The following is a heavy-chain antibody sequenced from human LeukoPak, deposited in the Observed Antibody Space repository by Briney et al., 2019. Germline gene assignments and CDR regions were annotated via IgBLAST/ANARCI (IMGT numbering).Heavy chain of an antibody. CDR2: IYPGDSDT. CDR3: ARSIMTTLDY. J-gene: IGHJ4*02. D-gene: IGHD4-17*01. Sequence: GESLKISCKVSGYSFPSYWITWVRQMPGKGLEWMGIIYPGDSDTRYSPSFQGQVTISADKSISTAYLQWSSLKASDTAMYYCARSIMTTLDYWGQGTLVTVSS. CDR1: GYSFPSYW. V-gene: IGHV5-51*01.